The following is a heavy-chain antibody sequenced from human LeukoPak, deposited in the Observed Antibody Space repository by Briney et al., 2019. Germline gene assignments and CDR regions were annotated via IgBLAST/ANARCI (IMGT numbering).Heavy chain of an antibody. J-gene: IGHJ6*02. CDR3: ARGSYSHYYYGMDV. CDR2: IYSGGST. Sequence: GGSLRLSCAASGFTVSSNYMSWVRQAPGKGLEWVSVIYSGGSTYYADSVKGRFTISRDSSKSTLYLQMNSLRAEDTAVYYCARGSYSHYYYGMDVWGQGTTVTISS. V-gene: IGHV3-53*01. D-gene: IGHD1-26*01. CDR1: GFTVSSNY.